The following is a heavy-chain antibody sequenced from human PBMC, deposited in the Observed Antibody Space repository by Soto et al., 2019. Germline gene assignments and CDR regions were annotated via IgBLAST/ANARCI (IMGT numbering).Heavy chain of an antibody. CDR3: ARGALSADTGKEHNWFVP. J-gene: IGHJ5*02. V-gene: IGHV3-11*01. CDR2: ISSSGSTI. D-gene: IGHD1-26*01. CDR1: GFTFSDYY. Sequence: GGSLSLSCAASGFTFSDYYMSWIRQAPGKGLEWVSYISSSGSTIYYADSVKGRFTISRDNAKNSLYLQMNSLRAEDTAVYYCARGALSADTGKEHNWFVPWGQGTVVTVSS.